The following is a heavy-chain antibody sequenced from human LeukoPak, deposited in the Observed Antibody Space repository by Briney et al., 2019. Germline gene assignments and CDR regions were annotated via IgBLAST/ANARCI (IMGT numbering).Heavy chain of an antibody. J-gene: IGHJ6*02. CDR1: GFSFSDYA. CDR2: ITDNGGSA. D-gene: IGHD3-10*01. CDR3: SRSEWFGDVLDV. Sequence: GGSLSLSRAASGFSFSDYAVSWVRQPPAKGLTWVSTITDNGGSAYFANFVKGRFTVSSDSSKNTVFLQLNSLSVDDTAVYFCSRSEWFGDVLDVWGRGTTVTVSS. V-gene: IGHV3-23*01.